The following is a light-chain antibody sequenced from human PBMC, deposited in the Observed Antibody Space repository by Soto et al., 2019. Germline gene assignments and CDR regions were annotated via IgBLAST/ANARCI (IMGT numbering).Light chain of an antibody. V-gene: IGKV3-20*01. CDR3: HQYGGSPST. Sequence: EIVLTQSPGTLSLSPGERATLSCRASQSVSSSFLAWYQQKPGQAPRLLIYGASSRATGIPDRFSGSGSGTDFTLTISRLEPDDFAVYYCHQYGGSPSTFGQGTKVDIK. J-gene: IGKJ1*01. CDR2: GAS. CDR1: QSVSSSF.